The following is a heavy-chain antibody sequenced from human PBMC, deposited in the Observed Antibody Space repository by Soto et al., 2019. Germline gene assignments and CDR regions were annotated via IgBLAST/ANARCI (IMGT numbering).Heavy chain of an antibody. V-gene: IGHV3-23*01. CDR1: GFTFSSYA. J-gene: IGHJ4*02. D-gene: IGHD2-2*01. CDR2: ISGSGGST. Sequence: EVQLLESGGGLVQPGGSLRLSCAASGFTFSSYAMSWVRQAPGKGLEWVSAISGSGGSTYYADSVQGRFTISRDNSKNTLYLQMSSLRAEVTAVYYCAKDYGSTTRDVVVPAVVMYYFDYWGQGTLVTVSS. CDR3: AKDYGSTTRDVVVPAVVMYYFDY.